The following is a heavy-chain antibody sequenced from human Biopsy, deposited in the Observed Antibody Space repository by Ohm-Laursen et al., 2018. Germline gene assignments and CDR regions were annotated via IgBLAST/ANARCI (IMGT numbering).Heavy chain of an antibody. V-gene: IGHV1-18*01. Sequence: ATVKVSCKASGYTFTNYAINWVRQAPGQGLEWLGWISVKTGNTNYTQKLQGRVTMTTDTSTNTAYMELRSLRSDDTALYYCAREGTSVTFFGKISDYYFDFWGPGTVVTVSS. CDR1: GYTFTNYA. CDR2: ISVKTGNT. J-gene: IGHJ4*02. D-gene: IGHD3-3*01. CDR3: AREGTSVTFFGKISDYYFDF.